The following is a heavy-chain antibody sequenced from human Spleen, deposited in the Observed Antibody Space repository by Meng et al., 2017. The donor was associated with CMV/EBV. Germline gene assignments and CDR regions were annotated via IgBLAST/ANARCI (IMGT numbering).Heavy chain of an antibody. V-gene: IGHV4-30-4*08. J-gene: IGHJ2*01. CDR2: IYYSGST. Sequence: SGGSISSGEYYWSWIRQSPGKGLEWIGYIYYSGSTYYNPSLKSRVSISVDTSKSQFSLKLNSVTATDTAVYYCATATVTTYWYFDLWGRGTLVTVSS. D-gene: IGHD4-17*01. CDR3: ATATVTTYWYFDL. CDR1: GGSISSGEYY.